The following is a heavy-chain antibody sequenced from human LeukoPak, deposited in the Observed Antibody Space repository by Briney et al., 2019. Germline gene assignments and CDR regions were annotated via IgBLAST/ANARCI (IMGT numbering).Heavy chain of an antibody. CDR1: GGSISSYY. Sequence: SETLSLTCTVSGGSISSYYWSWIRQPPGKGLEWIGYIYSSGSTNYNPSLKSRVTISVDTSKNQFSLKLSSVTAADTAVYYCARYGDCSSTSCFPNYYYYYGMDVWGQGTTVTVSS. D-gene: IGHD2-2*01. CDR3: ARYGDCSSTSCFPNYYYYYGMDV. J-gene: IGHJ6*02. CDR2: IYSSGST. V-gene: IGHV4-59*01.